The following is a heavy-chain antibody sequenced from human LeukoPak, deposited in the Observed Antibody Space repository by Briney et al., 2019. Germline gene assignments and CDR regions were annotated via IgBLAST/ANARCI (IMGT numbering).Heavy chain of an antibody. Sequence: ASVKVSCKASGYTFTSYYMHWVRQAPGQGLEWMGIINPSGGSKSYAQKLQGRVTMTRDTSTSTVYMELSSLRSEDTAVYYCARDRLYSSYYYGMDVWGQGTTVTVSS. CDR2: INPSGGSK. D-gene: IGHD6-13*01. CDR3: ARDRLYSSYYYGMDV. V-gene: IGHV1-46*01. CDR1: GYTFTSYY. J-gene: IGHJ6*02.